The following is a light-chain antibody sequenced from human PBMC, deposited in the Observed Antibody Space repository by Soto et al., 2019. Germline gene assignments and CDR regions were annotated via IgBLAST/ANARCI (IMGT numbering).Light chain of an antibody. V-gene: IGKV3-20*01. CDR1: QSVSGSY. CDR3: QQYGSEPYT. CDR2: GAS. Sequence: EIVLTQSPGTLSLSPGERGTLSCRASQSVSGSYLAWYQQKPGQAPRLLIYGASNRATGIPDRFSGSGSGTDFTLTINRLEPEDFAVYYCQQYGSEPYTFGPGTKLEIK. J-gene: IGKJ2*01.